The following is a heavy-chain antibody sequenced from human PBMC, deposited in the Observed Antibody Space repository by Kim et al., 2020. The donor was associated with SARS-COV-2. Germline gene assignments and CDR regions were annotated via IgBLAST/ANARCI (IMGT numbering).Heavy chain of an antibody. CDR2: INPSGGST. Sequence: ASVKVSCKASGYTFTSYYMHWVRQAPGQGLEWMGIINPSGGSTSYAQKFQGRVTMTRDTSTSTVYMELSSLRSEDTAVYYCARDGNAGGGDGAHLFEYWGQGTLVTVSS. CDR3: ARDGNAGGGDGAHLFEY. J-gene: IGHJ4*02. V-gene: IGHV1-46*01. D-gene: IGHD2-21*02. CDR1: GYTFTSYY.